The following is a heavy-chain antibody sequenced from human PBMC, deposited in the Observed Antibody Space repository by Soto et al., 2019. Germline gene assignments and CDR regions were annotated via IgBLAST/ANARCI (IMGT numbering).Heavy chain of an antibody. Sequence: GGSLRLSCAGSGFSFDAYGMHWVRQAPGKGLEWLTTVSFDSKNKYYIDSVEGRFTISRDNSKNMLFLQMNSLRHEGTAVYYCAKESVETSYSYYGMDVWGPGTTVTVSS. CDR1: GFSFDAYG. CDR2: VSFDSKNK. J-gene: IGHJ6*02. CDR3: AKESVETSYSYYGMDV. D-gene: IGHD4-4*01. V-gene: IGHV3-30*18.